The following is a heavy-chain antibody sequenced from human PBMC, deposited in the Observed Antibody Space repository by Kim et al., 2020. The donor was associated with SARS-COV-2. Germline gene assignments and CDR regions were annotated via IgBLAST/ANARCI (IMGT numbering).Heavy chain of an antibody. CDR2: INHSGSA. J-gene: IGHJ1*01. D-gene: IGHD6-13*01. Sequence: SETLSLTCAVYGGSFSGYQWSWVRQSPGQGLEWIGQINHSGSANYNPSLKSRVAMSIDTSKNQFSLKLTSVTASDTGVYYCARGVPGYWGQGVLVTVSS. CDR3: ARGVPGY. CDR1: GGSFSGYQ. V-gene: IGHV4-34*01.